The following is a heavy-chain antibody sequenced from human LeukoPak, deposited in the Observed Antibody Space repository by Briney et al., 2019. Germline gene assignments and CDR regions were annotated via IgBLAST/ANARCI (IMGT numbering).Heavy chain of an antibody. Sequence: SETLSLTCTVSGYSISSGYDWGWMRQAPGKGLEWLGSISQSGNTYNNPPLKSRVTLSVDTSKNQFSLKLSSVTAADTAVYYCARGRSSGWYPRLNYFDYWGQGTLVTVSS. CDR3: ARGRSSGWYPRLNYFDY. D-gene: IGHD6-19*01. CDR2: ISQSGNT. V-gene: IGHV4-38-2*02. CDR1: GYSISSGYD. J-gene: IGHJ4*02.